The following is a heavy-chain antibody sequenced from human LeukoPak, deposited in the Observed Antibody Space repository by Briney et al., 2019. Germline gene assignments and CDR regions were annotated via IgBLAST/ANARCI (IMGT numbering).Heavy chain of an antibody. D-gene: IGHD3-22*01. J-gene: IGHJ4*02. CDR3: AKASAMIVVVSKHFDY. CDR2: ISTSGGYT. V-gene: IGHV3-23*01. CDR1: GFTFSKYG. Sequence: PGGSLRLSCTASGFTFSKYGVSWVRQAPGKGLEWVSVISTSGGYTYYADSVEGRFTISRENSKNTLYLQMNSLRAEDTAVYYCAKASAMIVVVSKHFDYWGQGTLVTVSS.